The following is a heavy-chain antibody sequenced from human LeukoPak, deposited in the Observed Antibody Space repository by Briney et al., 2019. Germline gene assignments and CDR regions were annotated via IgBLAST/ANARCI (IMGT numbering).Heavy chain of an antibody. D-gene: IGHD3-22*01. CDR1: GGSISSGGYY. V-gene: IGHV4-31*03. CDR3: ARDTYDSSGYAYYYYGMDV. CDR2: IYYSGST. J-gene: IGHJ6*02. Sequence: SETLSLTCTVSGGSISSGGYYWSWIRQHPGKGLEWIGYIYYSGSTYYNPSLKSRVTISVDTSKNQFSLKLSSVTAADTAVYYCARDTYDSSGYAYYYYGMDVWGQGTTVTVSS.